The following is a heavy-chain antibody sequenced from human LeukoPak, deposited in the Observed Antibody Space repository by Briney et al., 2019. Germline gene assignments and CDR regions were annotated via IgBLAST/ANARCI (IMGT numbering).Heavy chain of an antibody. Sequence: GRSLRLSCAASGFTFSSYTMHWVRQAPGKGLEWVAVISDDGSNKYYADSVKGRFTISRDNSKNTLYLQMNSLKPKDTAVYYCARDRSSGGTDNWFDPWGQGTLVTVSS. CDR1: GFTFSSYT. CDR3: ARDRSSGGTDNWFDP. V-gene: IGHV3-30-3*01. CDR2: ISDDGSNK. J-gene: IGHJ5*02. D-gene: IGHD1-1*01.